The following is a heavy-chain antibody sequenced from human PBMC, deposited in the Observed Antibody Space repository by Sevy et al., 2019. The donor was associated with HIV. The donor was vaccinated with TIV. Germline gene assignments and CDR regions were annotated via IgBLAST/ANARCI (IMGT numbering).Heavy chain of an antibody. CDR3: ARLGHCTNGVCYDHDY. CDR1: GYSISSGYY. J-gene: IGHJ4*02. V-gene: IGHV4-38-2*02. CDR2: IYHSGST. Sequence: SESLSLTCTVSGYSISSGYYWGWIRQPPGKGLEWIGSIYHSGSTYYNPSLKSRVTISVDTSKNQFSLMLSSVTAADTAVYHYARLGHCTNGVCYDHDYWGQGTLVTVSS. D-gene: IGHD2-8*01.